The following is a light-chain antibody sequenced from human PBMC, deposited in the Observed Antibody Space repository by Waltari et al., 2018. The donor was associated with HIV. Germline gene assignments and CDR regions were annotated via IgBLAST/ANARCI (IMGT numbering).Light chain of an antibody. J-gene: IGLJ2*01. CDR2: EVT. CDR3: SSYTSSSTLGV. V-gene: IGLV2-14*01. Sequence: QSALTQPASVSGSPGQSITISCTGTSSDFGAYNYVSWYQQHPGKAPKLMICEVTNRPSGVSDRLSGSKSGNTAALTISGLRADDEADYYCSSYTSSSTLGVFGGGTKLTVL. CDR1: SSDFGAYNY.